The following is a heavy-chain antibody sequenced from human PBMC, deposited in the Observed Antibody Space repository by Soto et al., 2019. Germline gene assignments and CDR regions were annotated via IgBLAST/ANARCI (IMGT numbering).Heavy chain of an antibody. CDR1: GFTFNRYW. Sequence: LRLSCAASGFTFNRYWMSWVRQAPGKGLEWVANIKKDGSEQYYVDSVKGRFTVSRDNAKNSLTLQMSGLRAEDTAVYYCARGSTSWYFDFWGQGTLVTVSS. CDR2: IKKDGSEQ. J-gene: IGHJ4*02. V-gene: IGHV3-7*01. D-gene: IGHD2-2*01. CDR3: ARGSTSWYFDF.